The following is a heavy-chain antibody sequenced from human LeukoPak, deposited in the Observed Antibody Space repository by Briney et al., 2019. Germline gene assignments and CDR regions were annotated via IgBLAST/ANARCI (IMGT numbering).Heavy chain of an antibody. CDR2: IYHSGST. CDR3: AREDVRGSYYPFPI. CDR1: GGSISSGYY. J-gene: IGHJ3*02. Sequence: SETLSLTCTVSGGSISSGYYWGWIRQPPGKGLEWIGSIYHSGSTYYNPSLKSRVTISVGTSKNQFSLKLSSVTAADTAVYYCAREDVRGSYYPFPIWGQGTMVTVSS. V-gene: IGHV4-38-2*02. D-gene: IGHD3-16*01.